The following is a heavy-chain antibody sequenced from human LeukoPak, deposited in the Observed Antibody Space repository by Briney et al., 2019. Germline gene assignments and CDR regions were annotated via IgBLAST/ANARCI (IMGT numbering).Heavy chain of an antibody. CDR1: GGSIGNSNYY. D-gene: IGHD2/OR15-2a*01. Sequence: SESLSLTCTVSGGSIGNSNYYWGCSRQPTGRGVVWIGTIYYRGDTYYNPPLESRASKAVATTKNRCSLKLNSVTAADTAVYFCARHENIIIVPTAHAFDYLGQGTLVNGSS. CDR3: ARHENIIIVPTAHAFDY. J-gene: IGHJ4*02. CDR2: IYYRGDT. V-gene: IGHV4-39*01.